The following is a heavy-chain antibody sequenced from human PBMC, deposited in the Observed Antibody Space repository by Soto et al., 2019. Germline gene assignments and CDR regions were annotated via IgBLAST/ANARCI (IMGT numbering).Heavy chain of an antibody. D-gene: IGHD3-16*01. CDR1: GFTFSSHA. J-gene: IGHJ4*02. Sequence: QVQLVESGGGVVQPGRTLRLSCAVSGFTFSSHARHWVRQAPGKGLEWVTLISSDGSNKYYADSVKGRFTTSRDNSKNPMYLQRNSLRVEDTAVYYCARDDEGGSDCDLGYWGQGALVTVSS. V-gene: IGHV3-30-3*01. CDR2: ISSDGSNK. CDR3: ARDDEGGSDCDLGY.